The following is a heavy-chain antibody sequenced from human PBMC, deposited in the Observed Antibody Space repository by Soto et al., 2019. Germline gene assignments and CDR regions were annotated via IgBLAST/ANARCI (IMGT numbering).Heavy chain of an antibody. CDR3: ARNSGGSSHYPFDY. CDR2: LYYSGST. J-gene: IGHJ4*02. D-gene: IGHD1-26*01. V-gene: IGHV4-39*01. CDR1: GVSISSRSYY. Sequence: ETLALTCAVSGVSISSRSYYGAWIRQPPGKGLEWIGSLYYSGSTYYNPSLKSRVTMSADTSKSPFSLKLSSVTAADTAVYYCARNSGGSSHYPFDYWGQGTPVTVYS.